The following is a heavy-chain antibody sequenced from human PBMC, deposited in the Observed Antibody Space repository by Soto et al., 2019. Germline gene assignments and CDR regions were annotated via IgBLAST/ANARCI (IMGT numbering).Heavy chain of an antibody. CDR3: ARLNPIAAAFDY. CDR1: GFTFSSYA. CDR2: ISSNGGST. D-gene: IGHD6-13*01. Sequence: EVQLVESGGGLVQPGGSLRLSCAASGFTFSSYAMHWVRQAPGKGLDYVSAISSNGGSTYYANSVKGRFTISRDNSKNTLYLQMGRLRAEDMAVYYCARLNPIAAAFDYWGQGTLVTVSS. V-gene: IGHV3-64*01. J-gene: IGHJ4*02.